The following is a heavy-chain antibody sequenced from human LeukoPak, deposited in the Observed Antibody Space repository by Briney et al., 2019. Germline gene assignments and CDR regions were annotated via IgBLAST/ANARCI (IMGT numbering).Heavy chain of an antibody. CDR2: IGYRGDNT. Sequence: GGSMRLSCAASGFSFRNSASSWIRQAPGKGLEWVSSIGYRGDNTYYADSVKGRFTISRDNSKNTLYLQMNSLRAEDTAVYYCAKGVFGVVIRGDYFDYWGQGTLVTVSS. V-gene: IGHV3-23*01. CDR3: AKGVFGVVIRGDYFDY. J-gene: IGHJ4*02. CDR1: GFSFRNSA. D-gene: IGHD3-3*01.